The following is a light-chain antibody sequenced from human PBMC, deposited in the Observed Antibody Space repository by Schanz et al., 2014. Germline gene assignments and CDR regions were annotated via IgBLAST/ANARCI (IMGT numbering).Light chain of an antibody. CDR2: DVS. Sequence: QSALTQPASVSGSPGQSITISCTGTSSDVGGYNYVSWYQQHPGKAPKVIIYDVSDRPSGVSNRFSGSKSGNTASLTISGLQPEDEADYYCSSWSGSTTLVLFGGGTKLTVL. CDR1: SSDVGGYNY. V-gene: IGLV2-14*01. CDR3: SSWSGSTTLVL. J-gene: IGLJ2*01.